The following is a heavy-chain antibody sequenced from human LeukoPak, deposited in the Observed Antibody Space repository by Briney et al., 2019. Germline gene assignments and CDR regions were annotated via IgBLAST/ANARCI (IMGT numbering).Heavy chain of an antibody. CDR1: GFTFSSYA. CDR2: ISYDGSNK. J-gene: IGHJ3*02. V-gene: IGHV3-30-3*01. CDR3: AREGATTVGAFDI. Sequence: GGSLRLSCAASGFTFSSYAMHWVRQAPGKGLEWVAVISYDGSNKYYADSVKGRFTISRDNSENTLYLQMNSLRAEDTAVYYCAREGATTVGAFDIWGQGTMVTVSS. D-gene: IGHD5-24*01.